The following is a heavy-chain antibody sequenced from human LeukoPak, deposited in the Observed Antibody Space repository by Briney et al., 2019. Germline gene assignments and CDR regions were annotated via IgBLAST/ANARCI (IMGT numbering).Heavy chain of an antibody. CDR1: GGTFSSYA. Sequence: SVTVSCKASGGTFSSYAISWVRQAPGQGLEWVGGIISMSPTANYAQKFQDRVTMNVDESTTTAFMELSSLRSDDTSVYYCARGRVSGTTLVTWFDTWGQGTLVTVSS. V-gene: IGHV1-69*13. CDR2: IISMSPTA. J-gene: IGHJ5*02. D-gene: IGHD5-18*01. CDR3: ARGRVSGTTLVTWFDT.